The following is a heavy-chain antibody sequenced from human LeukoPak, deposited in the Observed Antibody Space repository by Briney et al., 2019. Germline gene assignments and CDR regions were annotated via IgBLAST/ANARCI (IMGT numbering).Heavy chain of an antibody. CDR2: IYYSGRT. CDR3: ARGYAGYLDY. J-gene: IGHJ4*02. V-gene: IGHV4-59*01. D-gene: IGHD4-23*01. CDR1: GGSISSYY. Sequence: SETLSLTCTVSGGSISSYYWSWIRQPPGKGLEWIGYIYYSGRTNYNPSLKSRVTISVDTSKNQFSLTLSSVTAADTAVYYCARGYAGYLDYWGQGTLVTVSS.